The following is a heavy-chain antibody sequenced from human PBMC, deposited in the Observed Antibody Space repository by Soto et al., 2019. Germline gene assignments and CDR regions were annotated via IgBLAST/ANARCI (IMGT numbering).Heavy chain of an antibody. Sequence: TLSLTCTVSGGAISSVGYYWSWIRQHPGKGLEWIGYIYYSGSTYYNPSLKSRVTISVDTSKNQFSLKLSSVTAADTAVYYCARGGYDFWSDSERGMDVCGQGTTVTVSS. D-gene: IGHD3-3*01. J-gene: IGHJ6*02. CDR1: GGAISSVGYY. CDR3: ARGGYDFWSDSERGMDV. V-gene: IGHV4-31*03. CDR2: IYYSGST.